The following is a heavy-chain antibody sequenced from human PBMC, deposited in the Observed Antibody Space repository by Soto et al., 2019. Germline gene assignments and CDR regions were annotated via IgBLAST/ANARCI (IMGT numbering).Heavy chain of an antibody. J-gene: IGHJ6*02. CDR2: IDPSDSYT. CDR1: GYSFTSYW. V-gene: IGHV5-10-1*01. Sequence: LGESLKISCKGSGYSFTSYWISWVRQMPGKGLEWMGRIDPSDSYTNYSPSFQGHVTISADKSISTAYLQWSSLKASDTAMYYCARWHSSGYSEPFYGMDVWGQGTTVTVSS. D-gene: IGHD3-22*01. CDR3: ARWHSSGYSEPFYGMDV.